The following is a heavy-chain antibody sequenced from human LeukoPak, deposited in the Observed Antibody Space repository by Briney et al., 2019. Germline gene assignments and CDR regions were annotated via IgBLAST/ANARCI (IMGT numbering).Heavy chain of an antibody. V-gene: IGHV4-61*02. Sequence: SETLSLTCSVSGASINSDSDYWSWIRQPAGKGLQWIGRIFASGTANYNPSLKGRVTLSVDTSRNEFSLNLSSVTAADTAAYFCATLSYSGTFDSWGQGTMVTVSS. J-gene: IGHJ4*02. D-gene: IGHD1-26*01. CDR2: IFASGTA. CDR3: ATLSYSGTFDS. CDR1: GASINSDSDY.